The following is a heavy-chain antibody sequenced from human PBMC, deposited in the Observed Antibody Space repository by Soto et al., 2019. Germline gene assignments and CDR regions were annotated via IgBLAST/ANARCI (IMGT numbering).Heavy chain of an antibody. V-gene: IGHV4-39*01. D-gene: IGHD4-17*01. CDR2: IYYSGST. CDR1: GGSISSSSYY. J-gene: IGHJ6*02. CDR3: ARQGQGLRYYYYGMDV. Sequence: SETLSLTCTVSGGSISSSSYYWGWIRQPPGKGLEWIGSIYYSGSTYYNPSLESRVTISVDTSKNQFSLKLSSVTAADTAVYYCARQGQGLRYYYYGMDVWGQGTTVTVSS.